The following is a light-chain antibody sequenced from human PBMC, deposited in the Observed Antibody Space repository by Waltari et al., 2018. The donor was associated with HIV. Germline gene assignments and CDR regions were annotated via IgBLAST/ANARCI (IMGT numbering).Light chain of an antibody. J-gene: IGKJ2*01. Sequence: EIVLTQSPGTLSLSPGESAALSCRASQSVSSSYLAWYQQKPGPAPRLLIYGASSRATGIPDRFSGSGSGTDFTLTISRLEPEDFAVYYCQQYGSSPPTFGQGTKLEIK. CDR3: QQYGSSPPT. V-gene: IGKV3-20*01. CDR1: QSVSSSY. CDR2: GAS.